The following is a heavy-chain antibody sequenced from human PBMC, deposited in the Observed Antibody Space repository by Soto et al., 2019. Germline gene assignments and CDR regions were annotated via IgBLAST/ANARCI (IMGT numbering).Heavy chain of an antibody. CDR2: ISSSSSTI. CDR1: GFTFSSSS. D-gene: IGHD3-16*02. Sequence: VQLVESGGGLVQPGGSLRLSCAASGFTFSSSSMNWVRQAPGKGLEWVSYISSSSSTIYYADSVKGRFTISRDNAKNSLYLQMNSLRDEDTAVYYCARGEGDYVWGSYRTYNWFDPWGQGTLVTVSS. J-gene: IGHJ5*02. CDR3: ARGEGDYVWGSYRTYNWFDP. V-gene: IGHV3-48*02.